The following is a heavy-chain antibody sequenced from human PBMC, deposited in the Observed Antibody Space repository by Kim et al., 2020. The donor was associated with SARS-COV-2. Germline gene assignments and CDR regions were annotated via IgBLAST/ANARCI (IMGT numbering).Heavy chain of an antibody. Sequence: ASVKVSCKASGYTFTSYAMNWVRQAPGQGLEWMGWINTNTGNPTYAQGFTGRFVFSFDTSVSTAYLQISSLKAEDTAVYYCARSHYDFWSGYYSHYGMDVWGQGTTVTVSS. CDR2: INTNTGNP. D-gene: IGHD3-3*01. CDR3: ARSHYDFWSGYYSHYGMDV. CDR1: GYTFTSYA. V-gene: IGHV7-4-1*02. J-gene: IGHJ6*02.